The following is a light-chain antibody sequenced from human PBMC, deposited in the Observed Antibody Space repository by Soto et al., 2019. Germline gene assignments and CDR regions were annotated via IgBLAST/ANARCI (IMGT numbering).Light chain of an antibody. CDR2: DVT. CDR1: SSDVGGYNF. CDR3: SSYTSISTYV. J-gene: IGLJ1*01. V-gene: IGLV2-14*01. Sequence: HSALAQPASVSGSPGQSITISCTGTSSDVGGYNFVSWYQQHPDKAPKLMIYDVTNRPSGVSNRFSGSKSGNTASLTISGLQAEDEADYYCSSYTSISTYVFGTGTKVTVL.